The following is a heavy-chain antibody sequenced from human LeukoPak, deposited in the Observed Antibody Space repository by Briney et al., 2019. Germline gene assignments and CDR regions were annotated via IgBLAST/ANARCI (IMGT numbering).Heavy chain of an antibody. CDR1: GFTFSSYA. V-gene: IGHV3-23*01. D-gene: IGHD2-2*01. CDR2: ISGSGGST. J-gene: IGHJ6*02. CDR3: AKDLPAEDLYYYYGMDV. Sequence: GGSLRLSCAASGFTFSSYAMSWVRQAPGKGLEWVSAISGSGGSTYYADSVKGRFTISRDNSKNTLYLQMNSLRAEDTAVYYCAKDLPAEDLYYYYGMDVWGQGTTVTVSS.